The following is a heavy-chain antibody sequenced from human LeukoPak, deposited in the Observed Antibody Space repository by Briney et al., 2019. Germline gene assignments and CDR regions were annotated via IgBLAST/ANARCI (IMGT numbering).Heavy chain of an antibody. V-gene: IGHV5-51*01. CDR1: YW. J-gene: IGHJ3*02. CDR3: ARRASSGWTNAFDI. D-gene: IGHD6-19*01. Sequence: YWTWIRQPPGKGLEWMGIIYPGDSDTRYSPSFQGQVTISADKSISTAYLQRSSLKASDTAMYYCARRASSGWTNAFDIWGQGTTVTVSS. CDR2: IYPGDSDT.